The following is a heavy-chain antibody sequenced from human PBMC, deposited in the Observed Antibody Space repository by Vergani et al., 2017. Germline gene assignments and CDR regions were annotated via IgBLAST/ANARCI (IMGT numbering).Heavy chain of an antibody. D-gene: IGHD6-6*01. J-gene: IGHJ6*03. CDR3: ARHSSSLSTRYYYYYMDV. CDR1: GGSMSGYY. V-gene: IGHV4-59*08. CDR2: MYHSGST. Sequence: QLHLQESGPGLVKPSETLSLTCSVSGGSMSGYYWSWIRQPPGKELEWIGYMYHSGSTNYNPSLETRVTISGDTSKNQFSLKLNSVTAADTAVYYCARHSSSLSTRYYYYYMDVWGKGTTVTVSS.